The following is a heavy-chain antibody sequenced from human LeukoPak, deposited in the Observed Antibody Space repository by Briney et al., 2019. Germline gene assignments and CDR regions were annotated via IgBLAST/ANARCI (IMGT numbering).Heavy chain of an antibody. CDR1: GYTFTSHY. V-gene: IGHV1-46*01. Sequence: ASVKVSCKASGYTFTSHYMHWVRQAPGQGLEWMGIINPSGGSTSYAQKFQGRVTMTRDTSTGTVYMELSSLGSEDTAVYYCASGISGWSRGFDYWGQGTLVTVSS. CDR3: ASGISGWSRGFDY. J-gene: IGHJ4*02. CDR2: INPSGGST. D-gene: IGHD6-19*01.